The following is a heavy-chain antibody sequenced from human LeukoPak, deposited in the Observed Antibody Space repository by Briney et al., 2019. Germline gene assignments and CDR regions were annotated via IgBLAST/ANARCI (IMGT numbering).Heavy chain of an antibody. Sequence: PGGSLRLSCAASGFSFSWYAMTWVRQAPGKGLEWISYIAVSSSHIVYADSVKGRFTISRDDAKGSLYLQMNSLRDEDTAVYHCARDHIYAFDFWGQGSLVTVSS. CDR3: ARDHIYAFDF. D-gene: IGHD5/OR15-5a*01. CDR2: IAVSSSHI. J-gene: IGHJ4*02. CDR1: GFSFSWYA. V-gene: IGHV3-48*02.